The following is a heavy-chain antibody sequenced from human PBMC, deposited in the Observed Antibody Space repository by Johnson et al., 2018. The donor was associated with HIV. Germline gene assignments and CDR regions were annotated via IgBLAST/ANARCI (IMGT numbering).Heavy chain of an antibody. CDR1: GFTFSSYA. Sequence: QVQLVESGGGVVQPGRSLRLSCAASGFTFSSYAMHWVRQAPGKGLEWVAVISYDGSNKYYADPVKGRFTVSRDNSKNTLYLQMNSLRAEDTAVYYCARGLIDYGDSQALSIWGQGTMVTCSS. D-gene: IGHD4-17*01. J-gene: IGHJ3*02. V-gene: IGHV3-30-3*01. CDR2: ISYDGSNK. CDR3: ARGLIDYGDSQALSI.